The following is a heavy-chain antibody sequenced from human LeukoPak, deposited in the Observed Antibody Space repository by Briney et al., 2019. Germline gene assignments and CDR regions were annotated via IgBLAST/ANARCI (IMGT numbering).Heavy chain of an antibody. CDR3: TRGQSYCGADCYSD. V-gene: IGHV3-66*01. J-gene: IGHJ4*02. D-gene: IGHD2-21*02. CDR1: GFSVSNYY. CDR2: MYTGGGR. Sequence: GGSLRLSCAASGFSVSNYYMSWVRQPPGKGLEWVSVMYTGGGRYYGDSVKGRFTISRDNSKNTVFLQMNSLRVEDTALYYCTRGQSYCGADCYSDWGQGTLVTVSS.